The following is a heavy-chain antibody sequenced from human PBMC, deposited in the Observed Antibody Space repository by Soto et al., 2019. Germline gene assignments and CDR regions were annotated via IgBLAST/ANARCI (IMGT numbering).Heavy chain of an antibody. CDR1: GGTFSSYT. V-gene: IGHV1-69*04. Sequence: SVKVSCKASGGTFSSYTISWVRQAPGQGLEWMGRIIPILGIANYAQKFQGRVTITADKSTSTAYMELSSLRSEDTAVYYCAREENYYDSSGYYPHWGQGTLVTVSS. CDR2: IIPILGIA. CDR3: AREENYYDSSGYYPH. J-gene: IGHJ1*01. D-gene: IGHD3-22*01.